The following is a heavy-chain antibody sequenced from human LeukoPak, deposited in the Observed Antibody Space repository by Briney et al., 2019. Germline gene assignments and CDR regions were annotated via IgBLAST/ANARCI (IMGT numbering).Heavy chain of an antibody. D-gene: IGHD3-10*01. CDR2: ISGNGGST. J-gene: IGHJ4*02. V-gene: IGHV3-64D*06. Sequence: GGSLRPSCSASGFTFSGYAMYWVRQAPGKGLEYVSAISGNGGSTYYADSVKGRFTISRDNSKNTLYLQMSSLRAEDTAVYYCVRGFTYYYGSGSYVDYWGQGTLVTVSS. CDR1: GFTFSGYA. CDR3: VRGFTYYYGSGSYVDY.